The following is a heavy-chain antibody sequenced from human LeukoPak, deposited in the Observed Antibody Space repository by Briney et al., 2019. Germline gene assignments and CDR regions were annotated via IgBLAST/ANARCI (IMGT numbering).Heavy chain of an antibody. Sequence: GGSLRLSCAACGLTFSSYSMSWVRQAPGKGMEWVSSVIGSGGSTYYADSVKGRFTISRDNSKNTLYLQMNSLRAEDTAVYYCAKELSTAMANTGYWGQGTLVTVSS. CDR1: GLTFSSYS. J-gene: IGHJ4*02. CDR2: VIGSGGST. D-gene: IGHD5-18*01. CDR3: AKELSTAMANTGY. V-gene: IGHV3-23*01.